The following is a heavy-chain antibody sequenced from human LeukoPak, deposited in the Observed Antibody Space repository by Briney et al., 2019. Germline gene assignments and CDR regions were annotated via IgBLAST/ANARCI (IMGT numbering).Heavy chain of an antibody. CDR3: ARGDSGDWFDP. CDR2: INHSGST. D-gene: IGHD2-15*01. CDR1: GGSFSGYY. V-gene: IGHV4-34*01. Sequence: SETLSLTCAVYGGSFSGYYWSWIRQPPGKGLEWIGEINHSGSTNYNPSLKSRVTISVDTSKNQFSLKLSSVTAAGTAVYCCARGDSGDWFDPWGQGTLVTVSS. J-gene: IGHJ5*02.